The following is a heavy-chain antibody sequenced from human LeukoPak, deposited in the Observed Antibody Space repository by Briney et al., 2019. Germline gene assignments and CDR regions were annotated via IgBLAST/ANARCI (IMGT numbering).Heavy chain of an antibody. CDR1: EFTFSFYA. CDR2: VSASGRRT. Sequence: GGSLRLSCAASEFTFSFYAMTWVRQAPGKGLEWVSSVSASGRRTYYAGSVRGRFTISSDSSNNTLYLQMASLRAEDTAAYYCAKDGQIRGAIPHYFESWGQGTLVTVSS. CDR3: AKDGQIRGAIPHYFES. V-gene: IGHV3-23*01. D-gene: IGHD3-10*01. J-gene: IGHJ4*02.